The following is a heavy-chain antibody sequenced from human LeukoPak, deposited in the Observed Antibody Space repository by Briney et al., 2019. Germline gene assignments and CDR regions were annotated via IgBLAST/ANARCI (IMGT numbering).Heavy chain of an antibody. V-gene: IGHV3-30*04. CDR2: ISYDGSIK. D-gene: IGHD3-22*01. CDR3: AKTNGYYSD. J-gene: IGHJ4*02. Sequence: PGGSLRLSCAASGFTFSSYSMHWVRQAPGKGLEWVALISYDGSIKSHADSVKGRFTISRDNSKNSLSLQVSSLRAEDTAVYYCAKTNGYYSDWGQGTLVTVSS. CDR1: GFTFSSYS.